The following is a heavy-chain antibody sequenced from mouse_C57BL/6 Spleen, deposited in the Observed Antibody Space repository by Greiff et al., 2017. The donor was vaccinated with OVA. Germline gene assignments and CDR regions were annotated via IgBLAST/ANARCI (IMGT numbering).Heavy chain of an antibody. CDR2: IYPGSGRT. CDR1: GYTFTSSW. J-gene: IGHJ2*01. CDR3: ARETAQALYYFDY. Sequence: VQLQQPGAELVQPGASVTMSCKASGYTFTSSWITWVKQRPGQGLEWIGDIYPGSGRTNYNEKFKSKATLPVDTSSSTAYMQLSSLTSEDSAVYYCARETAQALYYFDYWGQGTTLTVSS. V-gene: IGHV1-55*01. D-gene: IGHD3-2*02.